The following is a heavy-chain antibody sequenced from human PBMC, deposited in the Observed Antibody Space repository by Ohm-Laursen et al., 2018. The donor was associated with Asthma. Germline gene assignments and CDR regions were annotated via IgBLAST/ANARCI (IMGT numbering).Heavy chain of an antibody. CDR3: ARVGATRFGYLDY. CDR2: INPNSGGT. D-gene: IGHD1-26*01. Sequence: ASVKVSCKASGYTFTGYYMHWVRQAPGQGLEWMGQINPNSGGTNYAQKFQGRVTMTRDTSISTAYMELSRLRSDDTAVYYCARVGATRFGYLDYWGQGTLVTVSS. J-gene: IGHJ4*02. CDR1: GYTFTGYY. V-gene: IGHV1-2*06.